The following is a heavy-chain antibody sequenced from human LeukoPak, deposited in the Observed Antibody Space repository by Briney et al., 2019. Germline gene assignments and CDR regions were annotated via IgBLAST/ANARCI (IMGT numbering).Heavy chain of an antibody. CDR1: GFTVSTNY. J-gene: IGHJ4*02. Sequence: GGSLRLSCAASGFTVSTNYMSWVRQAPGKGLEWVSVIYSGGLTYYADSVKGRFTISRDNSKNTLYLQMNSLRAEDTAVYYCARESNSGYYLTYWGQGTLVTVSS. V-gene: IGHV3-66*01. CDR2: IYSGGLT. D-gene: IGHD3-22*01. CDR3: ARESNSGYYLTY.